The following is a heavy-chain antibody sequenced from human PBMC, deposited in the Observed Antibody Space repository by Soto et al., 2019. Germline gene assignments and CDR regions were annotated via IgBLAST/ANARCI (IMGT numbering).Heavy chain of an antibody. CDR2: MNPNSGYT. V-gene: IGHV1-8*01. J-gene: IGHJ4*02. Sequence: ASVKVSCKASGYTFASHEINWVRQAAGQGFEWMGWMNPNSGYTGYVQRFQGRVTMTRKTSINTAFMELSSLRSEDSAVYYCARRVVDSSDTSGFYTFDYWGQGTLVTVPS. D-gene: IGHD3-22*01. CDR3: ARRVVDSSDTSGFYTFDY. CDR1: GYTFASHE.